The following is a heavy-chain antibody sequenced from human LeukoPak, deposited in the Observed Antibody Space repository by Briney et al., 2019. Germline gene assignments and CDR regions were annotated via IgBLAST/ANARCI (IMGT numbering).Heavy chain of an antibody. D-gene: IGHD3-22*01. V-gene: IGHV3-30-3*01. CDR1: GFTFSSYV. Sequence: PGGSLRLSCAASGFTFSSYVMHWVRQAPGKGLECVAVISNDGSNEYYADSVKGRFTISRDNSKNTLYLRMNSLSVEDTAVYYCARDLNYYDSSGYYYAEYFQHWGQGTLVTVSS. CDR2: ISNDGSNE. CDR3: ARDLNYYDSSGYYYAEYFQH. J-gene: IGHJ1*01.